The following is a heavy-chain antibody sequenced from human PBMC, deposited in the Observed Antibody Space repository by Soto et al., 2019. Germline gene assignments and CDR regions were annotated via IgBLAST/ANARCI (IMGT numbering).Heavy chain of an antibody. Sequence: EVQLVESGGGLVQPGGSLRLSCAASGFTFTSYSMNWVRQAPGKGLEWVSYIRGTTHYADSVKGRFTISRDNARSSLYLHMNSPGASDTTVYYSARYDSFAFDIWGEETMVTVSS. CDR1: GFTFTSYS. CDR2: IRGTT. CDR3: ARYDSFAFDI. D-gene: IGHD3-16*01. J-gene: IGHJ3*02. V-gene: IGHV3-48*01.